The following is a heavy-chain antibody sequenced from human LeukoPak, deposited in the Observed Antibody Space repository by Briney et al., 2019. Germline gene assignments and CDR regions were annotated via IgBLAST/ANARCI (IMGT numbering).Heavy chain of an antibody. Sequence: SETLSLTCAVYGGSFSGYYWSWIRQPPGKGLEWIGEINHSGSTNYNPSLKSRVTISVDTSKNQFSLKLSSVTAADTAVYYCAREYYYGSGSYYNRYYGMDVWGKGTTVTVSS. CDR1: GGSFSGYY. J-gene: IGHJ6*04. V-gene: IGHV4-34*01. CDR3: AREYYYGSGSYYNRYYGMDV. D-gene: IGHD3-10*01. CDR2: INHSGST.